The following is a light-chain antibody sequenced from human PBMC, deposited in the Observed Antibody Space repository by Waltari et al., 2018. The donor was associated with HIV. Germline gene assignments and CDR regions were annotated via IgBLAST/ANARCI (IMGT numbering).Light chain of an antibody. V-gene: IGLV1-47*01. CDR1: SSNNGRNY. J-gene: IGLJ2*01. CDR3: AAWDDSLSGL. Sequence: QSLLTPPPSASGPPGQRATISCSGSSSNNGRNYVYWYQQRPGTAPKLLIYRNNQRPSGVPDRFSGSKSGTSASLAISGLRSEDEADYYCAAWDDSLSGLFGGGTKLTVL. CDR2: RNN.